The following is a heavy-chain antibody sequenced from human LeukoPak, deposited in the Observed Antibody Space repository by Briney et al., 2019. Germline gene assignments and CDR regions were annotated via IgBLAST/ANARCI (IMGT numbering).Heavy chain of an antibody. CDR3: ASGIRFGELVHYYYYMDV. J-gene: IGHJ6*03. V-gene: IGHV4-59*01. CDR1: GGSISSYY. D-gene: IGHD3-10*01. CDR2: FYYSGST. Sequence: SETLSLTCTVSGGSISSYYWSWIRQPPGKGLEWIGYFYYSGSTNYNPSLKSRVTIPVDTSKNQFSLKLSSVTAADTAVYYCASGIRFGELVHYYYYMDVWGKGTTVTVSS.